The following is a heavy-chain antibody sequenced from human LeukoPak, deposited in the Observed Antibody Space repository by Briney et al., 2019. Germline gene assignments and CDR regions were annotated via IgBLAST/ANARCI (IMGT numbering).Heavy chain of an antibody. CDR1: GGSISSTNYY. CDR2: IYYSGTT. D-gene: IGHD2-2*02. J-gene: IGHJ6*03. Sequence: SETLSLTCTVSGGSISSTNYYWSWIRQPPGEGLEWIGYIYYSGTTYYNPSLKSRVTMSVDTSNNQFSLKLSSVTAADTAVYYCARSFGTTCYNCYYYYYYMDVWGKGTTVTVSS. V-gene: IGHV4-30-4*08. CDR3: ARSFGTTCYNCYYYYYYMDV.